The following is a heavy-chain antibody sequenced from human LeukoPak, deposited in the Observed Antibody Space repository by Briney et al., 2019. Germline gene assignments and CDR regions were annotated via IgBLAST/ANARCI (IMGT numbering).Heavy chain of an antibody. D-gene: IGHD6-6*01. CDR2: IWYDGSNK. CDR3: ARPPIAARPLDY. V-gene: IGHV3-33*01. J-gene: IGHJ4*02. CDR1: GFTFSSYG. Sequence: PGGSLRLSCAASGFTFSSYGMHWVRQAPGKGLEWVAVIWYDGSNKYYADSVKGRFTISRDNSKNTLYLQMNSLRAEDTAVYYCARPPIAARPLDYWGQGTLVTVSS.